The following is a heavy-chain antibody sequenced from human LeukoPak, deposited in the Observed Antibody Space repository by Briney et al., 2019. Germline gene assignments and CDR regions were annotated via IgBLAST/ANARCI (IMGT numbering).Heavy chain of an antibody. Sequence: PGGSLRLSCAASGFTFSSYTMNWVRQAPGKGLEWVSSISSVSSYIYYADSMKGRFTISRDNAKNSLYLQINSLRAEDTAVYYCARGRRFGGNFLGYYFDYWGQGTLVTVSS. CDR3: ARGRRFGGNFLGYYFDY. CDR2: ISSVSSYI. CDR1: GFTFSSYT. D-gene: IGHD3-10*01. V-gene: IGHV3-21*04. J-gene: IGHJ4*02.